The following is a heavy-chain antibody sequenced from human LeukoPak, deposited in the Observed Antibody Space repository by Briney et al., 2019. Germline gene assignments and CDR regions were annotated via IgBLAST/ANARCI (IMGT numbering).Heavy chain of an antibody. Sequence: PGGSLRLSCAASGFTFSSYGMHWVRQAPGKGLEWVAVIWYDGSDKYYADSVKGRFTISRDNSKNTLYLQMNSLRPEDTAVYYCAKDGYGDYESDVFDIWGQGTMVTVSS. CDR2: IWYDGSDK. CDR3: AKDGYGDYESDVFDI. D-gene: IGHD4-17*01. CDR1: GFTFSSYG. V-gene: IGHV3-30*02. J-gene: IGHJ3*02.